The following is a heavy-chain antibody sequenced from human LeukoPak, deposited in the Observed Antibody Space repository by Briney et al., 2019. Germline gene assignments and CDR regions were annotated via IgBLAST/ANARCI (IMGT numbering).Heavy chain of an antibody. J-gene: IGHJ4*02. V-gene: IGHV3-33*01. D-gene: IGHD2-15*01. CDR3: ARDLYCSGGSCLYFDY. CDR1: GFTFSSYG. CDR2: MYYDGISK. Sequence: GRSLRLSCAASGFTFSSYGMHWVRQAPGKGLEWVAVMYYDGISKYYADSVKGRFTISRDNSMNTLYLQMNSLRAEDTAVYFCARDLYCSGGSCLYFDYWGRGTLVTVSS.